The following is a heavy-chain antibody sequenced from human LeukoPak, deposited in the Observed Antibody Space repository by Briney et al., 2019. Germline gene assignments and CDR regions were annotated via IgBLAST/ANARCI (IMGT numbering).Heavy chain of an antibody. D-gene: IGHD6-19*01. Sequence: SETLSLTCTVSGGSISSSSYYWSWIRQPPGKGLEWIGYIYYSGSTNYNPSLKSRVTISVDTSKNQFSLKLSSVTAADTAVYYCARTRIAVAYYFDYWGQGTLVTVSS. J-gene: IGHJ4*02. CDR2: IYYSGST. CDR3: ARTRIAVAYYFDY. CDR1: GGSISSSSYY. V-gene: IGHV4-61*05.